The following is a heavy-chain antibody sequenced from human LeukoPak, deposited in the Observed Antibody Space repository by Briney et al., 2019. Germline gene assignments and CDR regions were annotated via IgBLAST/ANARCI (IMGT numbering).Heavy chain of an antibody. J-gene: IGHJ6*02. D-gene: IGHD3-10*01. CDR1: GFTFDDYA. V-gene: IGHV3-9*01. CDR2: ISWNSGSI. Sequence: GRSLRLSCAASGFTFDDYAMHWVRQAPGKGLEWVSGISWNSGSIGYADSVKGRFTISRDNSKNTLYLQMNSLRAEDTAVYYCAKVARYGSGSYRPVYYYGMDVWGQGTTVTVSS. CDR3: AKVARYGSGSYRPVYYYGMDV.